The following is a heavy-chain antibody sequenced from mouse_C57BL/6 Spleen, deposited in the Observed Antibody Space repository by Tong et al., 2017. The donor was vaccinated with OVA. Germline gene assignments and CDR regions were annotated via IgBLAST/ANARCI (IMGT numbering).Heavy chain of an antibody. Sequence: VQLQESGAELVKPGASVKLSCKASGYTFTSYWMHWVKQRPGQGLEWIGEINPSNGRTNYNEKFKSKATLTVDKSSSTAYMQLSSLTSEDSAVYYCARPYYRSPFAYWGQGTLVTVSA. CDR3: ARPYYRSPFAY. CDR2: INPSNGRT. CDR1: GYTFTSYW. J-gene: IGHJ3*01. D-gene: IGHD2-14*01. V-gene: IGHV1S81*02.